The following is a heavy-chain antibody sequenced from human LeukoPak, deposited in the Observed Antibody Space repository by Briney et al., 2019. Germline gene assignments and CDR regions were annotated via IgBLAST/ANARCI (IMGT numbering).Heavy chain of an antibody. J-gene: IGHJ4*02. CDR3: ARESSSGGYYFDY. CDR2: ISYDGSNK. CDR1: GFTFSSYA. D-gene: IGHD6-6*01. Sequence: GGSLRLSCAASGFTFSSYAMHWVRQAPGKGLEWVAVISYDGSNKYYADSVKGRFTISRDNSKNTLYLQMNSLRAEDTAVYYCARESSSGGYYFDYWGQGTLVTVSS. V-gene: IGHV3-30*04.